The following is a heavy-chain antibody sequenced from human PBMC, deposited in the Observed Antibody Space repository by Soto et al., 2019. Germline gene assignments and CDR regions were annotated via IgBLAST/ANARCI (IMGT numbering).Heavy chain of an antibody. CDR1: GFTFTRYS. CDR2: ISSTTNYV. CDR3: ARESEDLTSNFDY. J-gene: IGHJ4*02. Sequence: GGSLRLSCAASGFTFTRYSMNWVRQAPGKGLEWVSSISSTTNYVYYADSMKGRFTVSRDNAKNSVYLDMNSLSAEDTAVYYCARESEDLTSNFDYWGQGTLVTVSS. V-gene: IGHV3-21*01.